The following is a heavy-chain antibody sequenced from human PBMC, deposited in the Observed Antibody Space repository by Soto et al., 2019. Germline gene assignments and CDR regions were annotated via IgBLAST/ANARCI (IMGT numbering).Heavy chain of an antibody. D-gene: IGHD3-22*01. V-gene: IGHV4-59*01. J-gene: IGHJ4*02. CDR2: IYYSGST. CDR3: ARAELPYDSSGYYFDY. Sequence: SETLSLTCTVSGGSISSYYWSWIRQPPGKGLEWIGYIYYSGSTNYNPSLKSRVTISVDTSKNQFSLKLSSVTAADTAVYYCARAELPYDSSGYYFDYWGQGTLVTVSS. CDR1: GGSISSYY.